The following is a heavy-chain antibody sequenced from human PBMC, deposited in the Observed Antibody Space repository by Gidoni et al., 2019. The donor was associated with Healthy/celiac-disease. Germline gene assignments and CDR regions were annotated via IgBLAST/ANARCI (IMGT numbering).Heavy chain of an antibody. CDR2: ISGSGGST. D-gene: IGHD3-10*01. J-gene: IGHJ4*02. V-gene: IGHV3-23*01. CDR1: GFTFNSYS. Sequence: EVQLLESGGGLVQPGGSLRLSCAASGFTFNSYSMSWVRQAPGKGLGGVAAISGSGGSTYYADSGKGRFTISRDNSKNTLYLQMNSLRAEDTAVYYCAKVRWGPSIEGSGSYVYFDYWGQGTLVTVSS. CDR3: AKVRWGPSIEGSGSYVYFDY.